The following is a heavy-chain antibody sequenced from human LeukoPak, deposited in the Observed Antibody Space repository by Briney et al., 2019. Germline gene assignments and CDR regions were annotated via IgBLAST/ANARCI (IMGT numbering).Heavy chain of an antibody. J-gene: IGHJ4*02. CDR3: ARSAGSSWYTPSDY. D-gene: IGHD6-13*01. CDR1: GFTFSYYS. CDR2: ISSSSSYI. V-gene: IGHV3-21*01. Sequence: PGGSLRLSCAASGFTFSYYSLNWVRQAPGKGLEWVSSISSSSSYIYYADSVEGRFTISRDNAKNSLYLQMNSLRAEDTAVYYCARSAGSSWYTPSDYWGQGTLVTVSS.